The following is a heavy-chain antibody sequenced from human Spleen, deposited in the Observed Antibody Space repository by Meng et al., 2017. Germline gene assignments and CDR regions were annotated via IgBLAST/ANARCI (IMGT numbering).Heavy chain of an antibody. CDR2: INHSGST. V-gene: IGHV4-38-2*01. CDR3: ARMGVVVVPAAIVMGYYYYGMDV. Sequence: SETLSLTCAVSGYSISSGYNWGWIRQPPGKGLEWIGEINHSGSTNYNPSLKSRVTISVDTSKNQFSLKLSSVTAADTAVYYCARMGVVVVPAAIVMGYYYYGMDVWGQGTTVTVSS. CDR1: GYSISSGYN. J-gene: IGHJ6*02. D-gene: IGHD2-2*01.